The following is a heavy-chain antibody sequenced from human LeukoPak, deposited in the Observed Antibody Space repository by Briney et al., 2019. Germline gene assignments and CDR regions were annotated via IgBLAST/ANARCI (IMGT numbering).Heavy chain of an antibody. D-gene: IGHD2-15*01. Sequence: SQTLSLNCAISGDSGSSNSAAWNWIRQSPSRLLEWLGRTYYRSKWYNDYAVSVKSRITINPDTSKNQFSLQLNSVTPEDTAVYYCARESACSGGSCLYYFDYWGQGTLVTVSS. V-gene: IGHV6-1*01. CDR1: GDSGSSNSAA. J-gene: IGHJ4*02. CDR3: ARESACSGGSCLYYFDY. CDR2: TYYRSKWYN.